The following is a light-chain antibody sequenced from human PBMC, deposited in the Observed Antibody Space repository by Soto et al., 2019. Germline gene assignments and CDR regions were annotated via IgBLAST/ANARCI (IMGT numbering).Light chain of an antibody. CDR1: SSDIGGYDY. Sequence: QSVLTQPASVSGSPGQTITISCTGTSSDIGGYDYVSWYQQHPGKVPKLMVYQVSHRPSGVSNRFSGSKSGNTASLTISGLQPEDEADYYCNSYTTSSTYVFGSGTKVTV. CDR3: NSYTTSSTYV. CDR2: QVS. V-gene: IGLV2-14*01. J-gene: IGLJ1*01.